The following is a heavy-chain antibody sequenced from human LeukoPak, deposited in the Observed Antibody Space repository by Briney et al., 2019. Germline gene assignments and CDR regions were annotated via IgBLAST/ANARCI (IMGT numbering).Heavy chain of an antibody. V-gene: IGHV4-34*01. Sequence: SETLSLTCAVYGGSFSGYYWSWIRQPPGKGLEWIGEINHSGSTNYNPSLKSRVTISVDTSKNQFSLKLSSVTAADTAVYYCARVRFGSYHGSPQYYYYGMDVWGQGTTVTVSS. CDR3: ARVRFGSYHGSPQYYYYGMDV. CDR2: INHSGST. CDR1: GGSFSGYY. J-gene: IGHJ6*02. D-gene: IGHD1-26*01.